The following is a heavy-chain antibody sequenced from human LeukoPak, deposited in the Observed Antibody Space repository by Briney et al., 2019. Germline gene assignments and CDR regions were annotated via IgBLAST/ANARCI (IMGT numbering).Heavy chain of an antibody. CDR1: DGSISPYH. Sequence: SETLSLTCTVSDGSISPYHWSWIRQPPGKGLEYIGYIYYTGSTNFNPSLKSRVSMSVDTSKNQFSLKVRSVTPADTAVYFCARVALWVSICRTTTHFDYWGQGTLVTVSS. CDR2: IYYTGST. J-gene: IGHJ4*02. CDR3: ARVALWVSICRTTTHFDY. V-gene: IGHV4-59*01. D-gene: IGHD1-14*01.